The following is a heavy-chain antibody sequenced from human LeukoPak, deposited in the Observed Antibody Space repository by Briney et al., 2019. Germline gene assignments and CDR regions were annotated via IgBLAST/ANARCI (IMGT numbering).Heavy chain of an antibody. Sequence: GRSLRLSCAASGFTVNSNYMSWVRQAPGKGLEWVSVIYSGGSTYYADSVKGRFTISRDNSKNTLYLQMNSLSAEDTAVYYCARDGSNYYWYFDLWGRGTLVTVSS. D-gene: IGHD4-11*01. CDR1: GFTVNSNY. CDR3: ARDGSNYYWYFDL. CDR2: IYSGGST. J-gene: IGHJ2*01. V-gene: IGHV3-53*01.